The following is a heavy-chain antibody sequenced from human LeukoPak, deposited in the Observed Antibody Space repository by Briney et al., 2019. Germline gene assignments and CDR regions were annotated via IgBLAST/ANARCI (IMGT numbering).Heavy chain of an antibody. CDR1: GGSTSSYY. CDR3: VLSLPNIAAVQNFDY. D-gene: IGHD6-13*01. CDR2: IYTSGST. V-gene: IGHV4-4*07. Sequence: PSETLSLTCTVSGGSTSSYYWSWIRQPAGKGLEWIGRIYTSGSTNYNPSLKSRVTMSVDTSKNQFSLTLSSVTAADTAVYYCVLSLPNIAAVQNFDYWGQGTLVTVSS. J-gene: IGHJ4*02.